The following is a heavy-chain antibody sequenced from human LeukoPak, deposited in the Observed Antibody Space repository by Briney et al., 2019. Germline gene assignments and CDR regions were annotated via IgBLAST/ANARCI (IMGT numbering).Heavy chain of an antibody. J-gene: IGHJ5*02. CDR3: ARDVRFLEWSVKEYNWFDP. Sequence: GASVKVSCKGSGYTFTNFHINWVRQAPGHGLEWIGWISTYNGATNYTQKFHDRLSMTTDTSTSTAYMELKSLRSDDTAVYYCARDVRFLEWSVKEYNWFDPWGQGTLVTVSS. D-gene: IGHD3-3*01. CDR2: ISTYNGAT. V-gene: IGHV1-18*01. CDR1: GYTFTNFH.